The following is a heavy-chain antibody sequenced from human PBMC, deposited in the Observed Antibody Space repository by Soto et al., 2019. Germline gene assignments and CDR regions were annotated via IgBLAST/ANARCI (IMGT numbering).Heavy chain of an antibody. CDR3: AKARKYSSPYDS. Sequence: EVQLLESGGGLVQPGGSLRLSCATSGFMFGSYAMNWVRQAPGKGLEWVSVISGGGSTTNYADSVRGRFTTSRDSSTDTVYLQMYSLRVEDTAVYYCAKARKYSSPYDSWGQGTLVTGSS. J-gene: IGHJ5*01. CDR1: GFMFGSYA. D-gene: IGHD6-19*01. V-gene: IGHV3-23*01. CDR2: ISGGGSTT.